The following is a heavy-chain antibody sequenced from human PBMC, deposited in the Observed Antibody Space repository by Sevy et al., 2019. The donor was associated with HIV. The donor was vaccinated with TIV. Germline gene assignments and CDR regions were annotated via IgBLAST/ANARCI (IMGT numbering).Heavy chain of an antibody. V-gene: IGHV4-59*01. Sequence: SETLSLTCTVSGGSISSYYWSWIWQPPGKGLEWIGYIYYSGSTNYNPSLKSRVTISVDTSKNQFSLKLSSVTAADTAVYYCARDRQQLGFDYWGQGTLVTVSS. CDR2: IYYSGST. CDR1: GGSISSYY. J-gene: IGHJ4*02. CDR3: ARDRQQLGFDY. D-gene: IGHD6-13*01.